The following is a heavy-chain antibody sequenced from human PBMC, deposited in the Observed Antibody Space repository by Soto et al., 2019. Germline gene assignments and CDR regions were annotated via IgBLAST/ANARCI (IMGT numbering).Heavy chain of an antibody. V-gene: IGHV1-18*04. CDR2: ISAYNGNT. Sequence: ASVKVSCKASGYTFTSYGISWVRQAPGQGLEWMGWISAYNGNTNYAQKLQGRVTMTTDTSTSTAYMELRSLRSDDTAVYYCAREGAHSDKSITIFGVVHFDYWGQGTLVTVSS. CDR1: GYTFTSYG. CDR3: AREGAHSDKSITIFGVVHFDY. D-gene: IGHD3-3*01. J-gene: IGHJ4*02.